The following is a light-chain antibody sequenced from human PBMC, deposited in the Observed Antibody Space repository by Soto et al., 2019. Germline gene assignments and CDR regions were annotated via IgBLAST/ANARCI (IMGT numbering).Light chain of an antibody. J-gene: IGKJ1*01. V-gene: IGKV1-39*01. CDR1: QSISSY. CDR3: QQSYRTPLT. Sequence: DIQMTQSPSSLSASVGDRVTITCRASQSISSYLNWYQQKPGNAPKLLIYAASSLQSGVPSRFSGSGSGTEFTLNISSLQPEDFATYYCQQSYRTPLTFGQGTKVEIK. CDR2: AAS.